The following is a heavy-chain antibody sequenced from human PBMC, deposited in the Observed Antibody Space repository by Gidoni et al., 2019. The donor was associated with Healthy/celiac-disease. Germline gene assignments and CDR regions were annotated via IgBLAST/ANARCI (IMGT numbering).Heavy chain of an antibody. CDR3: AILPLYGGTYAFDI. Sequence: QVQLVESGGGVVQPGRSLRLSCAASGFTFSSYARHWVRQAPGKGLEWVAVISYDGSNKYYADSVKGRFTISRDNSKNTLYLQMNSLRAEDTAVYYCAILPLYGGTYAFDIWGQGTMVTVSS. J-gene: IGHJ3*02. CDR2: ISYDGSNK. D-gene: IGHD3-10*01. CDR1: GFTFSSYA. V-gene: IGHV3-30-3*01.